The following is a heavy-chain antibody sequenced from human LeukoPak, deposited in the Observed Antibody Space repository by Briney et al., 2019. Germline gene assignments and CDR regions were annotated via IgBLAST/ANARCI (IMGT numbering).Heavy chain of an antibody. Sequence: QPGGSLRLSCTASGFRFSGSGMHWVRQAPGKGLEWVAFIRYDGTNKYYADSVKGRFTISRDNSKNTLYVQMNSVRAEDSAVYYCAKTLGTSGYFDYWGQGTLVTVSS. J-gene: IGHJ4*02. CDR3: AKTLGTSGYFDY. CDR2: IRYDGTNK. CDR1: GFRFSGSG. D-gene: IGHD7-27*01. V-gene: IGHV3-30*02.